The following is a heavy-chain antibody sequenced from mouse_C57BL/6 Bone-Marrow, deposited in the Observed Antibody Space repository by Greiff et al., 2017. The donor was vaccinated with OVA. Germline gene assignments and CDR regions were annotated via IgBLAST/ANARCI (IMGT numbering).Heavy chain of an antibody. CDR3: ARRGYYGSSYWYFDV. Sequence: VQLQQSGPELVKPGASVKLSCKASGYTFTSYDINWVKQRPGQGLEWIGWIYPRDGSTTYNEKFKGKATLTVDTSSSTAYMELHSLTSEDSAVYFCARRGYYGSSYWYFDVWGTGTTVTVSS. V-gene: IGHV1-85*01. CDR2: IYPRDGST. CDR1: GYTFTSYD. J-gene: IGHJ1*03. D-gene: IGHD1-1*01.